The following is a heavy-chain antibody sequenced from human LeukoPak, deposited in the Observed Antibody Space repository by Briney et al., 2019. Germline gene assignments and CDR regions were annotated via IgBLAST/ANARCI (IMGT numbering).Heavy chain of an antibody. Sequence: KPSETLSLTCTVSGGSMSSSSYYWGWIRQPPGKGMEWIGSIYYSGSTYYNPSLKSRVTISVDTSKNQFSLKLSSVTAADTAVYYCARHGPIGAAAGTGWFDPWGQGTLVTVSS. CDR3: ARHGPIGAAAGTGWFDP. CDR2: IYYSGST. V-gene: IGHV4-39*01. D-gene: IGHD6-13*01. CDR1: GGSMSSSSYY. J-gene: IGHJ5*02.